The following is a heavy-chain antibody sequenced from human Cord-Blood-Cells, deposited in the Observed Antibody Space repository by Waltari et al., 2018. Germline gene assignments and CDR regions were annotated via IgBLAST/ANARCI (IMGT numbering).Heavy chain of an antibody. J-gene: IGHJ5*02. CDR2: IYSGGST. Sequence: EVQLVETGGGLLQPGGSLRLSCAASGFTVSSNYMSWVRQAPGKGLEWVSVIYSGGSTYYADSVKGRFTISRDNSKNTLYLQMNSLRAEDTTVYYCARDPDYCSSTSCYTSWGQGTLVTVSS. D-gene: IGHD2-2*02. CDR3: ARDPDYCSSTSCYTS. V-gene: IGHV3-53*02. CDR1: GFTVSSNY.